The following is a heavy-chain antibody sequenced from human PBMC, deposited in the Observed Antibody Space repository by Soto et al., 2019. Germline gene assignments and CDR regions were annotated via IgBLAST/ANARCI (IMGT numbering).Heavy chain of an antibody. CDR3: ARRERIDGHADAFGI. J-gene: IGHJ3*02. V-gene: IGHV1-18*04. Sequence: GASVKVSCKTSGYTFASNEITWVRQAPGQGLEWMGWISAYNGNTNYEQKFQGRVTMTRDTSTRTVYMELRSLTSDDTAIYYCARRERIDGHADAFGIWGQGTMVTVSS. D-gene: IGHD1-26*01. CDR1: GYTFASNE. CDR2: ISAYNGNT.